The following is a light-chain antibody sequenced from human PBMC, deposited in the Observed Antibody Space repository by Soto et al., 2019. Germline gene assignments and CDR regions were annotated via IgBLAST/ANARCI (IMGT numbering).Light chain of an antibody. V-gene: IGKV3-11*01. J-gene: IGKJ5*01. CDR3: QQRSNWPPIT. CDR2: DAS. CDR1: QSVSSY. Sequence: IVLTQSPGSLSLSPVERATLSCMGSQSVSSYLAWDQQKPGQAPRLLIYDASNRATGIPARFSGSGSGTDFTLTISSLEPEDFAVYYCQQRSNWPPITFGQGTRLEI.